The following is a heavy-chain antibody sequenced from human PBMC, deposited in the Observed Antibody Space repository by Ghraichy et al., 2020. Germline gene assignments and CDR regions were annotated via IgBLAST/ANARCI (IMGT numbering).Heavy chain of an antibody. CDR3: ARLSSYDYAFDI. CDR2: IYYSGST. J-gene: IGHJ3*02. V-gene: IGHV4-39*01. CDR1: GGSINSSSYY. D-gene: IGHD3-16*01. Sequence: SETLSLTCTVSGGSINSSSYYWGWIRQPPGKGLEWIGSIYYSGSTYYNPSLKSRVTISVDTSKNQFSLKLSSVTAADTAVYYCARLSSYDYAFDIWGQGTMVTVSS.